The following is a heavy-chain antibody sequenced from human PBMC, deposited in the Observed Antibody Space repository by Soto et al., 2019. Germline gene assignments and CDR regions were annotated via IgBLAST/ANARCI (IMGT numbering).Heavy chain of an antibody. CDR2: IYYSGST. Sequence: SETLSLTCTVSDGSVSSGSYYWNWIRQPPGKGLEWIGYIYYSGSTNYNPSLKSRVTISVDTSKNQFSLKLRSVTAADTAVYYCARYCSGTRCQGTYYYGMDVWGQGTTVTVSS. D-gene: IGHD2-2*01. CDR1: DGSVSSGSYY. V-gene: IGHV4-61*01. J-gene: IGHJ6*02. CDR3: ARYCSGTRCQGTYYYGMDV.